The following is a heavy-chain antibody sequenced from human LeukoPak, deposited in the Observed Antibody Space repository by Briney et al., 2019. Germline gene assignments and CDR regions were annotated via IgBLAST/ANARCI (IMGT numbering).Heavy chain of an antibody. Sequence: GGTLRLSCAASGFTFSSYGMSWVRQAPGKGLEWVSAISGSGGSTYYADSVKGRFTISRDNSKNTLYLQMNSLRADDTAVYYCARDLSYGFDYWGQGTLVTVSS. D-gene: IGHD5-18*01. CDR1: GFTFSSYG. CDR2: ISGSGGST. V-gene: IGHV3-23*01. CDR3: ARDLSYGFDY. J-gene: IGHJ4*02.